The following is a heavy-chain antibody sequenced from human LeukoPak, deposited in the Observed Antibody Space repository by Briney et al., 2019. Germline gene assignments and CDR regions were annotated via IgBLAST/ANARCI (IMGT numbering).Heavy chain of an antibody. Sequence: NSSETLSLTCTVSGYSISSGYYWGWIRQPPGKGLEWIGSIYHSGSTYYNPSLKSRVTISVDTSKNQFSLKLSSVTAADTAVYYCARLLRPPSYYYYYYMDVWGKGTTVTVSS. CDR1: GYSISSGYY. D-gene: IGHD1-26*01. V-gene: IGHV4-38-2*02. CDR2: IYHSGST. J-gene: IGHJ6*03. CDR3: ARLLRPPSYYYYYYMDV.